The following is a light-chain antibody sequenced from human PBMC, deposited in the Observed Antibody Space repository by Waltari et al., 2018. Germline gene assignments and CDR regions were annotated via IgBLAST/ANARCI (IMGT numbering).Light chain of an antibody. CDR2: AAS. CDR3: QQYYSYPWT. Sequence: AIRMTQSPSSFSASTGDTVTTTCPASQGLSRYLAWYQQKPGKAPKLLIYAASTLQSGVPYRFSGSGSGTDFTLTISCLQSEDFATYYCQQYYSYPWTFGQGTKVEIK. CDR1: QGLSRY. V-gene: IGKV1-8*01. J-gene: IGKJ1*01.